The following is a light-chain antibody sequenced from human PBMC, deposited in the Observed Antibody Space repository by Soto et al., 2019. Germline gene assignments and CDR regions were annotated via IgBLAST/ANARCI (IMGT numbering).Light chain of an antibody. V-gene: IGLV2-14*01. CDR2: EVS. J-gene: IGLJ1*01. Sequence: HSALTQPGSVCGYPGQSITISCTGTSSDVGGYNYVSWYQQHPGKAPKLMIYEVSNRPSGVSNRFSGSKSGNTASLTISGLQAEDEADYYCSSYTSSSTHNYVFGTGTKVTAL. CDR3: SSYTSSSTHNYV. CDR1: SSDVGGYNY.